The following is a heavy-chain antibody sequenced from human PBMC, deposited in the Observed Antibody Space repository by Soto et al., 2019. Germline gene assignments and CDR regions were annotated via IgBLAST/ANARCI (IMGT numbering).Heavy chain of an antibody. Sequence: EVQLLESGGGLVQPGGSLRLSCAASGFTFSTYAMSWVRQAPGKGLEWVSAISGSGASTYYADSVKGRFTISRDNSKKTLYLQMNSLRAEDTAVYYCAKRPGYSSGWAFDYWGQGTLVTVSS. D-gene: IGHD6-19*01. V-gene: IGHV3-23*01. J-gene: IGHJ4*02. CDR2: ISGSGAST. CDR1: GFTFSTYA. CDR3: AKRPGYSSGWAFDY.